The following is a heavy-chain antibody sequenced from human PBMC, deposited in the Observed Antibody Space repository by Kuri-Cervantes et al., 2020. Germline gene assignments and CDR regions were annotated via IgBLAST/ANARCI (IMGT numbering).Heavy chain of an antibody. CDR3: ARHTAEYYDFWSGYYGDYYYYGMDV. D-gene: IGHD3-3*01. CDR2: IYYSGST. J-gene: IGHJ6*02. CDR1: GGSISSGGYY. Sequence: SETLSLTCTVSGGSISSGGYYWSWIRQHPGKSLEWIGYIYYSGSTYYNPSLKSRVTISVDTSKNQFSLKLSSVTAADTAVYYCARHTAEYYDFWSGYYGDYYYYGMDVWGQGTTVTVSS. V-gene: IGHV4-31*03.